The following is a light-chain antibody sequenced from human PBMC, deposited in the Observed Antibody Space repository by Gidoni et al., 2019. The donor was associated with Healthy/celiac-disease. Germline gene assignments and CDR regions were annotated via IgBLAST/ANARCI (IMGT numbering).Light chain of an antibody. CDR3: QQSYSTPLVT. Sequence: DIQMTQSPSSLSASVGDRVTITCRASQSISSYLNCYQQKPGKAPKLLIYAASSLQSGVPSRFSGSGSGTDFTLTISSLQPEDFATYYCQQSYSTPLVTFXGXTKVEIK. CDR2: AAS. CDR1: QSISSY. V-gene: IGKV1-39*01. J-gene: IGKJ4*01.